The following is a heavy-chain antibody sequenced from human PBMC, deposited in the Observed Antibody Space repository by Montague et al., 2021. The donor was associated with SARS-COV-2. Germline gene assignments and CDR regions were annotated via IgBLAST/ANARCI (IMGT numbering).Heavy chain of an antibody. Sequence: SLSLSCAASGFTFSSYALHWVRQAPGKGLEYVSAISSNGGAPYYGNSVKGRFTISRDNSKNTLYLQMDSLRAEDMAVYYCARPGDSNRWYSPPNYWGQGTLVTVSS. V-gene: IGHV3-64*01. CDR2: ISSNGGAP. CDR3: ARPGDSNRWYSPPNY. CDR1: GFTFSSYA. J-gene: IGHJ4*02. D-gene: IGHD6-13*01.